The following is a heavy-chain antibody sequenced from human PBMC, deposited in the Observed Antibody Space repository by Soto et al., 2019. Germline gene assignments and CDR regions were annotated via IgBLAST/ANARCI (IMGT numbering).Heavy chain of an antibody. CDR3: ARVGYKGVGRVPRGHGMDV. J-gene: IGHJ6*02. CDR1: GDGVSSNSAA. V-gene: IGHV6-1*01. Sequence: SQTLSLTCAISGDGVSSNSAAWNWIRQSPSRGLEWLGRTYYRSKWYNDYAVSVKSRITINPDTSKNQFSLQLNSVTPEDTAVYYCARVGYKGVGRVPRGHGMDVWGQGTTVTVSS. CDR2: TYYRSKWYN. D-gene: IGHD5-12*01.